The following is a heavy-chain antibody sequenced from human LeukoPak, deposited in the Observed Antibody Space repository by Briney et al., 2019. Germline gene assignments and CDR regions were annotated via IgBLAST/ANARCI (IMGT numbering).Heavy chain of an antibody. CDR3: AREGYRGNYYDSSGYYENFQH. J-gene: IGHJ1*01. Sequence: SVKVSCKASGGTFSSYAISWVRQAPGQGLEWMGRIIPIFGIANYAQKFQGRVTITADKSTSTAYMGLSSLRSEDTAVYYCAREGYRGNYYDSSGYYENFQHWGQGTLVTVSS. CDR2: IIPIFGIA. CDR1: GGTFSSYA. V-gene: IGHV1-69*04. D-gene: IGHD3-22*01.